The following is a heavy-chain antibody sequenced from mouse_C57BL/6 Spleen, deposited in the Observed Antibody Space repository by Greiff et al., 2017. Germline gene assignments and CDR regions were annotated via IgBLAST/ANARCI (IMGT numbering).Heavy chain of an antibody. CDR3: ASESRDY. Sequence: EVQLQQSGPELVKPGASVKISCKASGYTFTDYYMNWVKQSHGKSLEWIGDINPNNGGTSYNQKFKGKATLTVDKSSSTAYMELRSLTSEDSAVYYCASESRDYWGQGTTLTVSS. J-gene: IGHJ2*01. CDR2: INPNNGGT. CDR1: GYTFTDYY. V-gene: IGHV1-26*01.